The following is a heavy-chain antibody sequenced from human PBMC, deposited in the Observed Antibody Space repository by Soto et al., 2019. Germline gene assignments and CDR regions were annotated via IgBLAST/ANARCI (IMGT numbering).Heavy chain of an antibody. CDR1: GDFISSSSYY. D-gene: IGHD4-4*01. J-gene: IGHJ4*02. CDR2: IYYTGST. V-gene: IGHV4-39*01. Sequence: SETLSHTCTVSGDFISSSSYYWGWIRQPPGKGLEWIGSIYYTGSTYYNPSLKSRVTISVDTSKNQSSLKLSSVTAADTAVHYCARSGGLQHIDYWGQGTLVTVSS. CDR3: ARSGGLQHIDY.